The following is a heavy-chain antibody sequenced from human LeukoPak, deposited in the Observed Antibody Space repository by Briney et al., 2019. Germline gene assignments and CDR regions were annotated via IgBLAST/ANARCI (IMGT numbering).Heavy chain of an antibody. V-gene: IGHV4-39*07. D-gene: IGHD3-22*01. CDR1: GGSISSSSYY. CDR2: IYYSGST. J-gene: IGHJ4*02. Sequence: SETLSLTCTVSGGSISSSSYYWGWIRQPPGKGLEWIGSIYYSGSTYYSPSLKSRVTISVDTSKNQFSLKLSSVTAADTAEYYCARVNPNYYDSSGYYTYYFDYWGQGTLVTVSS. CDR3: ARVNPNYYDSSGYYTYYFDY.